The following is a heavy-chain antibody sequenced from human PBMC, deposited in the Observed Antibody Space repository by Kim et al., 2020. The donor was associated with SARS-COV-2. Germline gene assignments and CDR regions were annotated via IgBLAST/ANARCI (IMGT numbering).Heavy chain of an antibody. CDR3: ARVGPRVPVSNGFYTHPALEP. CDR1: GYSFTSYT. CDR2: INPNTGNP. D-gene: IGHD3-3*01. V-gene: IGHV7-4-1*02. Sequence: ASVKVSCKASGYSFTSYTINWLRQAPGQGLEWLGWINPNTGNPTYAQGFTGRFVISFDTSVTTAYLQISSLKAEDTAVYYCARVGPRVPVSNGFYTHPALEPWGQGTLVTVPP. J-gene: IGHJ5*01.